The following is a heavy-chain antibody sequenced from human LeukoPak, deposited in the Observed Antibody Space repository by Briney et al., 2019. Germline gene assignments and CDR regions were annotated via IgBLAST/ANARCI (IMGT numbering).Heavy chain of an antibody. V-gene: IGHV4-59*01. Sequence: SETLSLTCTVSGGSMSSYYWSWIRQPPGKGLEWIGYIYYSGSTNYNPSLKSRVTISVDTSKNQFSLKLSSVTAADTAVYYCARGGSSSYDGMDVWGQGTTVTVSS. D-gene: IGHD6-13*01. CDR3: ARGGSSSYDGMDV. CDR1: GGSMSSYY. CDR2: IYYSGST. J-gene: IGHJ6*02.